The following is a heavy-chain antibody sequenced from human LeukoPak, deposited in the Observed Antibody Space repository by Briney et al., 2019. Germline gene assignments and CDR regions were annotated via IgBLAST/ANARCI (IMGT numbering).Heavy chain of an antibody. CDR2: IYDDGHT. J-gene: IGHJ4*02. CDR1: GHSISTYY. CDR3: ARGIPDPYCSSTSCTPYYFDY. Sequence: PSETLSLTCAVSGHSISTYYWGWVRQSPGKGLEWIGYIYDDGHTDYNPSLKRRVTISTDTSKNQFSLKLSSVTAADTAVYYCARGIPDPYCSSTSCTPYYFDYWGQGTLVTVSS. V-gene: IGHV4-59*01. D-gene: IGHD2-2*01.